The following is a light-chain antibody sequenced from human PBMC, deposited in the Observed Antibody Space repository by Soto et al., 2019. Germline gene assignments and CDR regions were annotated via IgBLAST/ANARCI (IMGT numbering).Light chain of an antibody. CDR1: QSVSTN. CDR3: QQYHNWVT. V-gene: IGKV3D-15*01. CDR2: GAS. J-gene: IGKJ4*01. Sequence: EIVMTQSPGTLSVSPGERATLSCGASQSVSTNLAWYQQKPGQAPRLLIYGASTRATGIPARFSGSGSGTDFPLTISSLQSEDFAVYYCQQYHNWVTFGGGTKVEIK.